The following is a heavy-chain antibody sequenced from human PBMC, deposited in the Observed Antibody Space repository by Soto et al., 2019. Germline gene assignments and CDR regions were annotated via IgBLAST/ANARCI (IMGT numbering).Heavy chain of an antibody. Sequence: GESLKISCKGSGYSFTSYWISWVRQMPGKGLEWMGRIDPSDSYTNYSPSFQGHVTISADKSISTAYLQWSSLKASDTAMYYCARHIDLMSSLAAAGQGGWFDPWGQGTLVTVSS. D-gene: IGHD6-13*01. CDR3: ARHIDLMSSLAAAGQGGWFDP. J-gene: IGHJ5*02. CDR1: GYSFTSYW. CDR2: IDPSDSYT. V-gene: IGHV5-10-1*01.